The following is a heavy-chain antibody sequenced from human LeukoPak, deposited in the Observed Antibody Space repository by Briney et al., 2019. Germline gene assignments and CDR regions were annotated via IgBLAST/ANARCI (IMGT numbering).Heavy chain of an antibody. Sequence: GASVKVSCKASGYTFSSYGFSWVRQAPGQGLEWMGIINPSGGSTSYAQKFQGRVTMTRDTSTSTVYMELSSLRSEDTAVYYCARDFRDRDVPAAISYYGMDVWGQGTTVTVSS. J-gene: IGHJ6*02. D-gene: IGHD2-2*02. CDR3: ARDFRDRDVPAAISYYGMDV. V-gene: IGHV1-46*01. CDR2: INPSGGST. CDR1: GYTFSSYG.